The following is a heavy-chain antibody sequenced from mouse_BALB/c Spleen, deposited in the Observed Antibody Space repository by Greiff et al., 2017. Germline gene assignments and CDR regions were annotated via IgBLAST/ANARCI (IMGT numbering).Heavy chain of an antibody. D-gene: IGHD1-1*01. J-gene: IGHJ4*01. CDR1: GYTFTSYT. CDR2: INPSSGYT. V-gene: IGHV1-4*01. Sequence: VQLQQSGAELARPGASVKMSCKASGYTFTSYTMHWVKQRPGQGLEWIGYINPSSGYTNYNQKFKDKATLTADKSSSTAYMQLSSLTSEDSAVYYCAREELYYGSSGYAMDYWGQGTSVTVSS. CDR3: AREELYYGSSGYAMDY.